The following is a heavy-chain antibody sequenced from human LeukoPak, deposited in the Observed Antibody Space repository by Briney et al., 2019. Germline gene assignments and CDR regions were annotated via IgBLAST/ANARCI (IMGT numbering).Heavy chain of an antibody. V-gene: IGHV4-59*01. Sequence: SETLSLTCTVSGDAISTYYWNWIRQTPGKGLEWIGYISYGTTDYNPSLKSRVTISVDTSKNESSLKLSSVTAADTAVYYCARERGGRYVARGYLDYWAQGTLVTVSS. CDR1: GDAISTYY. J-gene: IGHJ4*02. CDR2: ISYGTT. D-gene: IGHD3-10*02. CDR3: ARERGGRYVARGYLDY.